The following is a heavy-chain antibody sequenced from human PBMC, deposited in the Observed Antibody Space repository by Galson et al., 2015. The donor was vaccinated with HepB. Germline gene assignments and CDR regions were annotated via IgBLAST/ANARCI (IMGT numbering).Heavy chain of an antibody. CDR3: ATKMVTVVASDAFDV. Sequence: SLRLSCAASGFTFSTYTMNWVRRAPGKGLEWVPSISGGSSYIYYGDSVRGRFTISRDNTKNSVYLQMNSLRAEDTAVYYCATKMVTVVASDAFDVWGRGTMVTVSS. CDR2: ISGGSSYI. CDR1: GFTFSTYT. V-gene: IGHV3-21*01. J-gene: IGHJ3*01. D-gene: IGHD3-22*01.